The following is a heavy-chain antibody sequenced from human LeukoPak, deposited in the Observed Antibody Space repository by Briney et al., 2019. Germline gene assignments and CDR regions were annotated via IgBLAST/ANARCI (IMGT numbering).Heavy chain of an antibody. V-gene: IGHV3-30-3*01. J-gene: IGHJ4*02. CDR2: ISYDGSNK. Sequence: PGGSLRLSCAASGFTFSSYAMHWVRQAPGKGLEWVAVISYDGSNKYYADSVKGRFTISRDNSKNTPYLQMNSLRAEDTAVYYCARGNWGKTYYFDYWGQGTLVTVSS. CDR1: GFTFSSYA. CDR3: ARGNWGKTYYFDY. D-gene: IGHD7-27*01.